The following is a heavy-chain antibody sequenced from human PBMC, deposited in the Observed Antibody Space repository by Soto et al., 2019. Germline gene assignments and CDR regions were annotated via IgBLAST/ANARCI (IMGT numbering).Heavy chain of an antibody. CDR3: ARHGGGRIALTSVNGMDV. Sequence: EVQLVQSGAEVKKPGESLTISCQGSGSSFTDYWITWVRQMPGKGLEWMGRIDPSDSYTHYSPSFQGHVTISVDKSINTADLRWSSVKAADSAKYYCARHGGGRIALTSVNGMDVWGQGTAVTVSS. J-gene: IGHJ6*02. V-gene: IGHV5-10-1*01. CDR2: IDPSDSYT. CDR1: GSSFTDYW. D-gene: IGHD6-13*01.